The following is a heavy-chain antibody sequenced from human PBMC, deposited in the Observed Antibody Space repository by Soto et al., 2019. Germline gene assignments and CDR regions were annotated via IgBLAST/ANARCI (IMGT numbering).Heavy chain of an antibody. V-gene: IGHV3-74*01. Sequence: GGSLRLSCTASGFTFSSYWMHWVRQAPGKGLVWVSRINSDGSSTSYADSVKGRFTISRDNAKNTLYLQMNSLSAEDTAVYYCARNSYDYVWGSPTTGFDYWGQGTMVAVS. CDR2: INSDGSST. CDR1: GFTFSSYW. D-gene: IGHD3-16*01. J-gene: IGHJ4*02. CDR3: ARNSYDYVWGSPTTGFDY.